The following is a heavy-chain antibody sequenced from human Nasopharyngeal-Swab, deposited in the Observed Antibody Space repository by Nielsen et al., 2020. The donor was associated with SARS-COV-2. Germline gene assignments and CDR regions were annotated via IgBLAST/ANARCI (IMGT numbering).Heavy chain of an antibody. V-gene: IGHV3-30*02. CDR2: IAYDGRTK. CDR1: GLPFSAYG. Sequence: GESLKISCAAAGLPFSAYGMHWVRQAPGRGLEWLTFIAYDGRTKYSADFVRGRFTVSRDNSKSTLYLQMSSLRAEDTATYYCAREGIDAFDNWGHGTMVTVSS. CDR3: AREGIDAFDN. D-gene: IGHD2/OR15-2a*01. J-gene: IGHJ3*02.